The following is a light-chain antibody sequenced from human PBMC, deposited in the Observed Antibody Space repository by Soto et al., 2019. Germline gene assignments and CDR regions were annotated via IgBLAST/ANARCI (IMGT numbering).Light chain of an antibody. CDR1: QSIGKY. V-gene: IGKV1-39*01. J-gene: IGKJ4*01. CDR3: QQTYNTPLT. Sequence: DIQMTQSPSSLSASVGDRVTITCRASQSIGKYLSWFQQTPGNAPKLLIYAASGLQSGVPSRFSGSGSGTDFTLTINSLQREDFATYYCQQTYNTPLTFGGGTKVDNK. CDR2: AAS.